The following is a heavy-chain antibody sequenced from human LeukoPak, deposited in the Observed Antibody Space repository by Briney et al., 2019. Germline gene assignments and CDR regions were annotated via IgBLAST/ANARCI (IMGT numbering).Heavy chain of an antibody. CDR3: ARALPPPGYYMDV. CDR2: IYSGGST. CDR1: GFTVSSNY. Sequence: GGSLRLSCAASGFTVSSNYMSWVRQAPGKGLEWVSVIYSGGSTYYADSVKGRFTISRDNAKNSLYLQMNSLRAEDTAVYYCARALPPPGYYMDVWGKGTTVTVSS. V-gene: IGHV3-66*01. J-gene: IGHJ6*03.